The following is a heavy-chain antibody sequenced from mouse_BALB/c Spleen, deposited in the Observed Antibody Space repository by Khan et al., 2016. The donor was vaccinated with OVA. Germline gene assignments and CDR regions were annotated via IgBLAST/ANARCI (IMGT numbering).Heavy chain of an antibody. CDR2: INPSNGYT. V-gene: IGHV1-4*01. J-gene: IGHJ3*01. CDR1: GYTFTSYT. CDR3: VKDGAYYRNDVWLAY. Sequence: QVQLQQSGAELARPGASVKMSCKASGYTFTSYTIHWIKLRPGQGLEWIGYINPSNGYTNYNQKFKDKATLTADKSSTTAYMQLSSLTSDDSAVXNRVKDGAYYRNDVWLAYWGQGTLVTVSA. D-gene: IGHD2-14*01.